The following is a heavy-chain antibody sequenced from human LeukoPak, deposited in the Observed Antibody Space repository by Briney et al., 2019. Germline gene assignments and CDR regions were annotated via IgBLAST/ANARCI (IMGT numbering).Heavy chain of an antibody. D-gene: IGHD3-10*01. V-gene: IGHV4-39*01. J-gene: IGHJ4*02. Sequence: PSETLSLTCTVSGGSISSSSYCWGWIRQPPGKGLEWIGSIYYSGSTYYNPSLKSRVTISVDTSKNQFSLKLSSVTAADTAVYYCARDVLLWFGELLRYFDHWGQRTLVTVSS. CDR2: IYYSGST. CDR1: GGSISSSSYC. CDR3: ARDVLLWFGELLRYFDH.